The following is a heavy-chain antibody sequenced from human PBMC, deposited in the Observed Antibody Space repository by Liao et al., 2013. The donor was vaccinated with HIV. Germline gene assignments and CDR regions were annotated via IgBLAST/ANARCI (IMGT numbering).Heavy chain of an antibody. V-gene: IGHV4-61*02. CDR3: AREAYSSSWYDYYYYYMDV. D-gene: IGHD6-13*01. CDR2: IYTSGST. J-gene: IGHJ6*03. Sequence: QVQLQESGPGLVKPSQTLSLTCTVSGGSISSGSYYWSWIRQPAGKGLEWIGRIYTSGSTNYNPSLKSRVTISLDTSKNQFSLKLSSVTAADTAVYYCAREAYSSSWYDYYYYYMDVWGKGTTVTVSS. CDR1: GGSISSGSYY.